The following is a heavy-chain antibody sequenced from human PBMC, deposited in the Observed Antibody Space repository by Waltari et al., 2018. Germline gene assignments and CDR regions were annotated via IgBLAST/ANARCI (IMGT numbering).Heavy chain of an antibody. J-gene: IGHJ3*02. CDR2: INPNSGGT. D-gene: IGHD6-13*01. CDR3: ASLRIAAADDAFDI. Sequence: QVQLVQSGAEVKKPGASVKVSCKASGSTFIGYYLHWVRQAPGQGLEWMGRINPNSGGTNYAQKFQGRVTMTRDTSISTAYMELSRLRSDDTAVYYCASLRIAAADDAFDIWGQGTMVTVSS. CDR1: GSTFIGYY. V-gene: IGHV1-2*06.